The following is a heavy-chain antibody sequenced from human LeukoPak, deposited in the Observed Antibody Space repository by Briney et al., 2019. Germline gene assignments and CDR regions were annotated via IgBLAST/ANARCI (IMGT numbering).Heavy chain of an antibody. Sequence: SETLSLTCTVSGYSISSGYYWGWIRQPPGQGLEWIGSIYHSGSTYYNPSLKSRVTISVDTSKNQFSLKLSSVTAADTAVYYCARVRVVPAPRGVDYWGQGTLVTVSS. CDR2: IYHSGST. J-gene: IGHJ4*02. D-gene: IGHD2-2*01. CDR3: ARVRVVPAPRGVDY. CDR1: GYSISSGYY. V-gene: IGHV4-38-2*02.